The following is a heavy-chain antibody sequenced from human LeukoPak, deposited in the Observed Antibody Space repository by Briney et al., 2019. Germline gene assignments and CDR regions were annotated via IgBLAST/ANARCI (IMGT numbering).Heavy chain of an antibody. Sequence: GGSLRLSCAASGFTFGNAWMSWVRQAPGKGLEWVGRIKSKTDGGTTDYAAPVKGRFTISRDVSKSTLDLQLNSLKTEDTAVYFCTTGTFCSGGSCYPPFVYWGQGTLVTVSS. CDR3: TTGTFCSGGSCYPPFVY. J-gene: IGHJ4*02. CDR1: GFTFGNAW. CDR2: IKSKTDGGTT. D-gene: IGHD2-15*01. V-gene: IGHV3-15*01.